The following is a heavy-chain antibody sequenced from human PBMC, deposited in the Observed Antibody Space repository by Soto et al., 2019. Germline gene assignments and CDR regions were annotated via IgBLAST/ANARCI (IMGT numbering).Heavy chain of an antibody. D-gene: IGHD5-18*01. CDR3: ARDVGYGLIDF. CDR2: INAYNGNT. V-gene: IGHV1-18*01. Sequence: ASVKVSCKASGYTFASYGISWVRQAPGQGLEWMEWINAYNGNTNSAQKLQGRVTLTTDTSTSTAYIELRSLRSEDTAVYSCARDVGYGLIDFWGQGTLVTVSS. J-gene: IGHJ4*02. CDR1: GYTFASYG.